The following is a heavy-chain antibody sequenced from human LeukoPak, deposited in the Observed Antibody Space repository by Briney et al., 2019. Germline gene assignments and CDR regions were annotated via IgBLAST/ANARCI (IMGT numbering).Heavy chain of an antibody. CDR2: IYHSGST. V-gene: IGHV4-38-2*01. CDR3: ARGSGYSNYFDY. J-gene: IGHJ4*02. CDR1: GYSISSGYY. D-gene: IGHD5-12*01. Sequence: SETLSLTCAVSGYSISSGYYWGWIRQRPGKGLEWIGSIYHSGSTYYNPSLKSGVTISVDTSKNQFSLKVTSVTAADTALYYCARGSGYSNYFDYWGQGTLVTVSS.